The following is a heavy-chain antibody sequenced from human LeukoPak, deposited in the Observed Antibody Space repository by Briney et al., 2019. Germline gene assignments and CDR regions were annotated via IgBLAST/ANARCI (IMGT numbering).Heavy chain of an antibody. CDR1: GFTLSSNY. CDR2: IYSGGST. V-gene: IGHV3-66*01. CDR3: ASKVVHGFDY. J-gene: IGHJ4*02. Sequence: GGSLRLSCAASGFTLSSNYMSWVRQAPGKGLEWVSVIYSGGSTYYADSVKGRFTISRDNSKNTLYLQMNSLRAEDTAVYYCASKVVHGFDYWGQGTLVTVSS. D-gene: IGHD2-15*01.